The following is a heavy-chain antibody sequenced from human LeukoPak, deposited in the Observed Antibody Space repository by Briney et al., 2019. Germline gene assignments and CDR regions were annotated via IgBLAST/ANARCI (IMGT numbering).Heavy chain of an antibody. J-gene: IGHJ6*02. Sequence: GGSLRLSCAASGFTFDDYAMHWVRQAPGKGLEWVSGISWNSGSIGYADSVKGRFTISRDNAKNSLYLQMNSLRAEDTALYYCAKDIVGYCSGGSCPESYYYGMDVWGQGTTVTVSS. D-gene: IGHD2-15*01. CDR3: AKDIVGYCSGGSCPESYYYGMDV. V-gene: IGHV3-9*01. CDR1: GFTFDDYA. CDR2: ISWNSGSI.